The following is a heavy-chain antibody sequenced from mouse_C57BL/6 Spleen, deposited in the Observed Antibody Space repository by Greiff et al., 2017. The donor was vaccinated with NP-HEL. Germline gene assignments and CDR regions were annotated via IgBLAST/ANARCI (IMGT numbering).Heavy chain of an antibody. Sequence: QVQLQQPGAELVKPGASVKLSCKASGYTFTSYWMQWVKQRPGQGLEWIGEIDPSDSYTNYNQKFKGKATLTVDTSSNTAYMQLSSLTSEDSAVYYCARWYYDYAAMDYWGQGTSVTVSS. CDR1: GYTFTSYW. CDR2: IDPSDSYT. CDR3: ARWYYDYAAMDY. J-gene: IGHJ4*01. V-gene: IGHV1-50*01. D-gene: IGHD2-4*01.